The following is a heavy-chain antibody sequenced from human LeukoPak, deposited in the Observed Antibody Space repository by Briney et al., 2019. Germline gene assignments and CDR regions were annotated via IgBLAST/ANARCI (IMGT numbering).Heavy chain of an antibody. Sequence: GGSLRLSCAASGFSFSSYALSWVSQAPGKGLEWVSTISDSGSSTYYTDSVKGRFTISRDNSKSTLFLQMNSLRAEDTALYYCAKDFSGSYGHWAFDIWGQGTLVTVSS. V-gene: IGHV3-23*01. CDR1: GFSFSSYA. CDR2: ISDSGSST. CDR3: AKDFSGSYGHWAFDI. D-gene: IGHD1-26*01. J-gene: IGHJ3*02.